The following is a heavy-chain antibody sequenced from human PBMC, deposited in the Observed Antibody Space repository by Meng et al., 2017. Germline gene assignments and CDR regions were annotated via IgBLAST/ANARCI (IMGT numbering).Heavy chain of an antibody. CDR2: IYHSGST. J-gene: IGHJ6*01. V-gene: IGHV4-4*02. CDR1: GGSISSSNW. CDR3: ARGGVVPARSVVGYYYGMGV. D-gene: IGHD2-2*01. Sequence: SETLSLTCAVSGGSISSSNWWSWVRQPPGKGLEWIGEIYHSGSTNYNPSLKSRVTISVDKSKNQFSLKLSSVTAADTAVYYCARGGVVPARSVVGYYYGMGVWGQGNTVTCSS.